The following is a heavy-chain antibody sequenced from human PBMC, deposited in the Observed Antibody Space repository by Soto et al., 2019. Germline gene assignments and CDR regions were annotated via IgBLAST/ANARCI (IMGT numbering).Heavy chain of an antibody. D-gene: IGHD3-22*01. CDR3: AKDGYDSSNYYSYYFDS. Sequence: GGSLRLSCAASGFTFSTYCMHWVRQAPGKGLEWVARILYDGSNKYYADSVKGRFTISRDNSKNTLYLQMNSLRAEDTAVYYCAKDGYDSSNYYSYYFDSWGQGTLVTGSS. CDR1: GFTFSTYC. J-gene: IGHJ4*02. V-gene: IGHV3-30*18. CDR2: ILYDGSNK.